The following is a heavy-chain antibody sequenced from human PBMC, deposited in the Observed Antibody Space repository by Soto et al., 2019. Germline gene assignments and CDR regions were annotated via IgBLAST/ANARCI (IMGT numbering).Heavy chain of an antibody. CDR2: IWYDGSKI. CDR3: ARDPSLWFGRNYYFDF. J-gene: IGHJ4*02. CDR1: GFTFRNYG. Sequence: QVQLVESGGGVVQPGRSLRLSCAASGFTFRNYGMHWVRQAPGKGLEWVAVIWYDGSKIHYADSVKGRFTISRDNSNNTLYLQMNSLSAVDTAVYYCARDPSLWFGRNYYFDFWGQGTLLTVSS. D-gene: IGHD3-10*01. V-gene: IGHV3-33*01.